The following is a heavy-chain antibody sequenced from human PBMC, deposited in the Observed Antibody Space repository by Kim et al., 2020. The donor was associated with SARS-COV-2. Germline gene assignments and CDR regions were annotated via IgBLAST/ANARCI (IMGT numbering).Heavy chain of an antibody. CDR1: GFTFSSYW. CDR3: ARDPWGRVLFEYYYYGM. D-gene: IGHD3-16*01. V-gene: IGHV3-7*01. Sequence: GGSLRLSCAASGFTFSSYWKSWVRQAPGKGLEWVANIKQDGSEKYYVDSVKGRFTISRDNAKNSLYLQMNSLRAEDTAVYYCARDPWGRVLFEYYYYGM. CDR2: IKQDGSEK. J-gene: IGHJ6*01.